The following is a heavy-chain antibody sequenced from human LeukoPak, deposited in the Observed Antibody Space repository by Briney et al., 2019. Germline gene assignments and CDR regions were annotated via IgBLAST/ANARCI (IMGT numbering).Heavy chain of an antibody. D-gene: IGHD4-17*01. CDR3: ARITVTTGRAFDY. Sequence: GGSLRLSCAASGFTFSSYSMNWVRQAPGKGLEWVSSISSSSSYIYYADSVKGRFTISRDNAKNSLYLQMNSLRAEDTAVYYCARITVTTGRAFDYWGQGTLVTASS. V-gene: IGHV3-21*01. J-gene: IGHJ4*02. CDR2: ISSSSSYI. CDR1: GFTFSSYS.